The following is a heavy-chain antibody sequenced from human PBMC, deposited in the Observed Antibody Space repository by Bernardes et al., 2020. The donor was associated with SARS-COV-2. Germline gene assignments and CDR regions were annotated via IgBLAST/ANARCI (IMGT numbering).Heavy chain of an antibody. Sequence: SVKVSCKASGGTFSSYTISWVRQAPGQGLEWMGRIIPILGIANYAQKFQGRVTITADKSTSTAYMELSSLRSEDTAVYYCARAIRDGYNYIAIFDYWGQGTLVTVSS. J-gene: IGHJ4*02. CDR2: IIPILGIA. D-gene: IGHD5-12*01. V-gene: IGHV1-69*02. CDR1: GGTFSSYT. CDR3: ARAIRDGYNYIAIFDY.